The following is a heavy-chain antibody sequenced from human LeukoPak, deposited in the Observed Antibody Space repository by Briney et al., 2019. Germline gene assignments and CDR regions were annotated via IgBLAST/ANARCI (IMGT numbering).Heavy chain of an antibody. V-gene: IGHV4-39*07. Sequence: PSETLSLTCTVSGGSISSSSSYWGWIRQPPGKGLEWIVSIYYSGSTNYNPSLKSRVTISVDTSKNQFSLKLSSVTAADTAVYYCARSTAIAVGAKSWFDPWGQGTLVTVSS. CDR2: IYYSGST. J-gene: IGHJ5*02. CDR1: GGSISSSSSY. CDR3: ARSTAIAVGAKSWFDP. D-gene: IGHD6-19*01.